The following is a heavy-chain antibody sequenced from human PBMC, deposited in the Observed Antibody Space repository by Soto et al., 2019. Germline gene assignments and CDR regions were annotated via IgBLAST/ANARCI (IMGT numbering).Heavy chain of an antibody. D-gene: IGHD2-2*01. CDR2: MRAKAFGGTT. J-gene: IGHJ6*01. V-gene: IGHV3-49*04. Sequence: GGSLRLSCKGSGFTFRDYAISWVRQAPGKGLQWVGFMRAKAFGGTTEYATFVKGRFTISRDDSKSVAYLQMNSLETEDTAVYYCTREGAYTSPPYYYLYAMDVWGQGTRVTVSS. CDR1: GFTFRDYA. CDR3: TREGAYTSPPYYYLYAMDV.